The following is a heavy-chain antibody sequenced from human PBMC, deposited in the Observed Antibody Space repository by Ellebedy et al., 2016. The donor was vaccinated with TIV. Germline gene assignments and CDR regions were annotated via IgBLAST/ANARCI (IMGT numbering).Heavy chain of an antibody. D-gene: IGHD3-16*01. CDR1: GGSISSYY. CDR2: IYYSGST. Sequence: GSLRLXXTVSGGSISSYYWSWIRQPPGKGLEWIGYIYYSGSTNYNPSLKSRVTISVDTSKNQFSLKLSSVTAADTAVYYCARGGFSPHVSFDYWGQGTLVTVSS. CDR3: ARGGFSPHVSFDY. V-gene: IGHV4-59*01. J-gene: IGHJ4*02.